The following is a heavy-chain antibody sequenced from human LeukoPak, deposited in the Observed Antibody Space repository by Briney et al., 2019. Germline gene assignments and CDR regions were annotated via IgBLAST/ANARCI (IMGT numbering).Heavy chain of an antibody. V-gene: IGHV3-74*01. CDR2: SNSDGTST. CDR1: GFIFRSYW. D-gene: IGHD3-10*02. Sequence: GGSLRLSCRGTGFIFRSYWMYWVRQAAGKGLAWVSRSNSDGTSTEYVDSVKGRFTISRDNAKNTVYLEMNSLRVEDSAVYYCTRSRSYASTSYVHYGMDVWGQGTTVIVSS. J-gene: IGHJ6*02. CDR3: TRSRSYASTSYVHYGMDV.